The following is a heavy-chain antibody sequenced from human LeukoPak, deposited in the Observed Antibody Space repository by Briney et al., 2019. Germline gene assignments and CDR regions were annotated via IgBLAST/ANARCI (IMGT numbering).Heavy chain of an antibody. CDR2: INHSGST. CDR3: ARGGCYDSRGLDY. V-gene: IGHV4-34*01. D-gene: IGHD3-22*01. Sequence: PSETLPLTCAVYGGSFSGYYWSWIRQPPGKGLEWIGEINHSGSTNYNPSLKSRVTISVDTSKNQFSLKLSSVTAADTAVYYCARGGCYDSRGLDYWGQGTLVTVSS. J-gene: IGHJ4*02. CDR1: GGSFSGYY.